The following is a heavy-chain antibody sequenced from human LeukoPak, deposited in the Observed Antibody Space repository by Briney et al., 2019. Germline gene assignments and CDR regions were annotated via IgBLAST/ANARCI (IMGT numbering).Heavy chain of an antibody. Sequence: GGSLRLSCADSGFTFSNYWMHWVRQGPGKGLVWVSRISGDGTSTSYADSVKGRFTISRDNARNTLYLQMNSLRAEDTAMYFCVRTPRGYNSGTFFDYWGQGTLVTVSS. CDR1: GFTFSNYW. CDR2: ISGDGTST. J-gene: IGHJ4*02. CDR3: VRTPRGYNSGTFFDY. V-gene: IGHV3-74*01. D-gene: IGHD6-19*01.